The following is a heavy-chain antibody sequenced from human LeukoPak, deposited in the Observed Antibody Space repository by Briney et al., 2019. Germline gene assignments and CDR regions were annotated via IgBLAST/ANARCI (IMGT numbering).Heavy chain of an antibody. Sequence: AGGSLRLSCAASGFTVSSYYMNWVRQAPGKGLQWVSILYSDGATYYADSVKGRFTISRDNSRSTLYLQMNSLRAEDTAVYFCARVAYYRVTADQITDAFDVWGHGTMVTVSS. CDR3: ARVAYYRVTADQITDAFDV. J-gene: IGHJ3*01. CDR1: GFTVSSYY. D-gene: IGHD2-21*02. CDR2: LYSDGAT. V-gene: IGHV3-66*01.